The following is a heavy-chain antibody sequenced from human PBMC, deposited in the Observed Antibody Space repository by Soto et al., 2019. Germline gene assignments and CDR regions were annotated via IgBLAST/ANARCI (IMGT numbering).Heavy chain of an antibody. CDR3: ARGQGIVMFPVPVGIVNRPKPTGFDY. V-gene: IGHV3-23*01. CDR2: ISGSGGTT. CDR1: GFTFSSYA. Sequence: EAQLLESGGGLARPGGALRLCCTASGFTFSSYAMTWVRQAPGKGLAWVSGISGSGGTTHYTDAVKGRFTVSRDNSNNTVCLQMNSLRVEDTAVYYCARGQGIVMFPVPVGIVNRPKPTGFDYWGQGTLVTVST. D-gene: IGHD2-15*01. J-gene: IGHJ4*02.